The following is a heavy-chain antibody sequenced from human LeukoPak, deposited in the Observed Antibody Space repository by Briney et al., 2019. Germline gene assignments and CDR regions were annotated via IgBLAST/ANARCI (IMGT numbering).Heavy chain of an antibody. CDR2: IYDSGNT. J-gene: IGHJ4*02. CDR3: ARVIGSYFDY. CDR1: GGSISSYC. Sequence: SETLSLTCTVSGGSISSYCWSWIRQPPGKGLEWIGDIYDSGNTKYNPSLKSRVTISVDTSKNQFSLNLSSVTAADSAVYYCARVIGSYFDYRGQGTLVTVSS. D-gene: IGHD1-26*01. V-gene: IGHV4-59*01.